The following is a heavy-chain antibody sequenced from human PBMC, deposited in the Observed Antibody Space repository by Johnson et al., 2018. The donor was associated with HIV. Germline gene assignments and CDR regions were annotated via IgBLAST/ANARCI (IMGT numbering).Heavy chain of an antibody. D-gene: IGHD1-7*01. CDR1: GFTFSSYA. V-gene: IGHV3-30-3*01. Sequence: QVQLVESGGGVVQPGRSLRLSCAASGFTFSSYAMHWVRQAPGKGLDWVAVISYDGSNKYYADSVKGRFTISRDNSENTLYLQMNSLRIEDTAVYYCARPCTWNFYDAFNIWGQGTMVTVSS. CDR2: ISYDGSNK. J-gene: IGHJ3*02. CDR3: ARPCTWNFYDAFNI.